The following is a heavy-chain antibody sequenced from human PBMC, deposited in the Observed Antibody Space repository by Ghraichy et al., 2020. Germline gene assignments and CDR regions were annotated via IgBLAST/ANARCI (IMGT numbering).Heavy chain of an antibody. CDR1: GGTFSSYA. Sequence: SVKVSCKASGGTFSSYAISWVRQAPGQGLEWMGGIIPIFGTANYAQKFQGRVTITADESTSTAYMELSSLRSEDTAVYYCARGLRPYYYGSGSSPEFHAFDIWGQGTMVTVSS. J-gene: IGHJ3*02. CDR2: IIPIFGTA. D-gene: IGHD3-10*01. CDR3: ARGLRPYYYGSGSSPEFHAFDI. V-gene: IGHV1-69*13.